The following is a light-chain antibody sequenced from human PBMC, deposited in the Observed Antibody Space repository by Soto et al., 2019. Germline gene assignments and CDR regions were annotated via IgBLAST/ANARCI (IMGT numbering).Light chain of an antibody. CDR1: SSNIGSNH. CDR3: DSWDNSLSVVL. CDR2: RNY. V-gene: IGLV1-47*01. Sequence: QSALTQPPSASETPGQRVTISCSGSSSNIGSNHVYWYQHLPATAPKLLIYRNYLRPSGVPDRFSASKSATSASLAISGLRSDDEADYYCDSWDNSLSVVLFGGGTKLTVL. J-gene: IGLJ2*01.